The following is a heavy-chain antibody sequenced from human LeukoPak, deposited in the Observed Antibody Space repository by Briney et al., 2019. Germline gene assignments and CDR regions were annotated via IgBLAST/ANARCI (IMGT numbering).Heavy chain of an antibody. CDR3: ANIPYYDFWSGYYSTY. V-gene: IGHV3-23*01. CDR1: GFTFSSYA. Sequence: GGSLRLSCAASGFTFSSYAMSWVRQAPGKGLEWVSAISGSGGSTYYADSVKGRFTISRDNSKNTLYLQMNSLRAEDTAVYYCANIPYYDFWSGYYSTYWGQGTLVTVS. D-gene: IGHD3-3*01. CDR2: ISGSGGST. J-gene: IGHJ4*02.